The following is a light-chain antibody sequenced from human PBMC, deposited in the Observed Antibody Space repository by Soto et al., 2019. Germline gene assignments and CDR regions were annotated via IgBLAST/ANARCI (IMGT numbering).Light chain of an antibody. Sequence: QSALTQPASVSGSPGQSITISCTGTSSDVGGYNFVSWYQQHPGRAPKLLIYEVSRRPSGVSNRFSGSKSGDTASLTISGLQAEDEADYYCAAWDDSLSGSYVSGNGTKVTVL. CDR3: AAWDDSLSGSYV. V-gene: IGLV2-14*01. CDR1: SSDVGGYNF. CDR2: EVS. J-gene: IGLJ1*01.